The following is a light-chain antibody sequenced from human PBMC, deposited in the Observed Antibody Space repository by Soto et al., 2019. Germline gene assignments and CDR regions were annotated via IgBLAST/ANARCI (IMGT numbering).Light chain of an antibody. Sequence: QSALTQPPSASGSPGQSVTISCTGTSSDVGGYNDCSWYQPHPGKAPKLIIYEVYKRPSGVPDRFSGSKSGNTAALTVSGLQAEDEADYYRSSYVGTNSYVFGTGTKVTVL. CDR3: SSYVGTNSYV. CDR2: EVY. J-gene: IGLJ1*01. V-gene: IGLV2-8*01. CDR1: SSDVGGYND.